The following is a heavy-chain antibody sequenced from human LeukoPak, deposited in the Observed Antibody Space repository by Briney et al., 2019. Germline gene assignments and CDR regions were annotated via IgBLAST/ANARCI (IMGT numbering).Heavy chain of an antibody. CDR1: GFTFSNYW. J-gene: IGHJ3*02. D-gene: IGHD3-9*01. Sequence: GGSLRLSCAASGFTFSNYWMYWIRQAPGEGLVWVSRISIDGSTTANADSVRGRFTISRDNSKNTLYLQMNSLRAEDTAVYYCARDGRYFDWLLPDAFDIWGQGTMVIVSS. V-gene: IGHV3-74*01. CDR2: ISIDGSTT. CDR3: ARDGRYFDWLLPDAFDI.